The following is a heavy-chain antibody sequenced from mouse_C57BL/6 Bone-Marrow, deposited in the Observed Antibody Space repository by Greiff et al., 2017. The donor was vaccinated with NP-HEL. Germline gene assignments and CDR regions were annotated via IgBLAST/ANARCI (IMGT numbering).Heavy chain of an antibody. CDR3: AREGAYYYGSSYEGVY. CDR2: IYPGSGST. D-gene: IGHD1-1*01. J-gene: IGHJ2*01. V-gene: IGHV1-55*01. Sequence: QVQLQQPGAELVKPGASVKMSCKASGYTFTSYWITWVKQRPGQGLEWIGDIYPGSGSTNYNEKFKSKATLTVDTSSSTAYMQLSSLTSEDSAVYYCAREGAYYYGSSYEGVYWGQGTTLTVSS. CDR1: GYTFTSYW.